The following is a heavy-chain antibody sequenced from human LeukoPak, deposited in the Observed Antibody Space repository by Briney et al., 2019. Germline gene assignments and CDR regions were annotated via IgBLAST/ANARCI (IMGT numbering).Heavy chain of an antibody. J-gene: IGHJ6*02. Sequence: GGSLRLSCAASGFTFSSYWMHWVRQAPGEGLVWVSRINSDGSSTSYADSVKGRFTISRDNAKNTLYLQMNSLRAEDTAVYYCARDHPYYDFWSGYYFPNYYYYYGMDVWGQGTTVTVSS. D-gene: IGHD3-3*01. CDR2: INSDGSST. V-gene: IGHV3-74*01. CDR3: ARDHPYYDFWSGYYFPNYYYYYGMDV. CDR1: GFTFSSYW.